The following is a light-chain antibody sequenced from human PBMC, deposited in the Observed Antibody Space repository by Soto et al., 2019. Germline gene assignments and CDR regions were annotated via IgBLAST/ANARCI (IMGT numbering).Light chain of an antibody. CDR3: AAWDDSLNGWV. CDR1: SSNIGSNT. J-gene: IGLJ3*02. Sequence: QSVLTQAPSASGTPGQRVTISCSGSSSNIGSNTVSWYQQVPGTAPKLLIYSNDQRPSGVPDRFAGSQSGTSASLAIGGLQSEDEADYYCAAWDDSLNGWVFGGGTK. CDR2: SND. V-gene: IGLV1-44*01.